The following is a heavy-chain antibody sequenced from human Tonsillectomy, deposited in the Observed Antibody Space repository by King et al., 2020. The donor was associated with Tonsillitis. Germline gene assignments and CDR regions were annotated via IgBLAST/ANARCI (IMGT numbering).Heavy chain of an antibody. V-gene: IGHV3-23*04. CDR3: AKMEMGENSSGWYGPDAFDI. CDR2: ISGSGGST. D-gene: IGHD6-19*01. J-gene: IGHJ3*02. CDR1: GFTFSSYA. Sequence: VQLVQSGGGLVQPGGSLRLSCAASGFTFSSYAMSWVRQAPGKGLEWVSAISGSGGSTYYADSVKGRFTISRDNSKNTLYLQMNSLRAEDTAVYYCAKMEMGENSSGWYGPDAFDIWGQGTMVTVSS.